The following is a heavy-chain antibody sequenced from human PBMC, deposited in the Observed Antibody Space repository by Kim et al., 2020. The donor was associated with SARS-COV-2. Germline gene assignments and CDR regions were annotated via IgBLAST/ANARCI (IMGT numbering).Heavy chain of an antibody. V-gene: IGHV3-20*01. CDR3: ARYGDYYYYGMDV. CDR2: INWNGGST. J-gene: IGHJ6*02. CDR1: GFTFDDYG. Sequence: GGSLRLSCAASGFTFDDYGMSWVRQAPGKGLEWVSGINWNGGSTGYADSVKGRFTISRDNAKNSLYLQMNRLRAEDTALYHCARYGDYYYYGMDVWGQGTTVTVSS. D-gene: IGHD7-27*01.